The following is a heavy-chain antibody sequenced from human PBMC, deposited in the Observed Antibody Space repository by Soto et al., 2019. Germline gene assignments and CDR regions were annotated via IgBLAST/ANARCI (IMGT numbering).Heavy chain of an antibody. V-gene: IGHV4-39*07. J-gene: IGHJ6*03. Sequence: SETLSLTCTVSGGSISSGDYYWSWIRQPPGMALEWIGEINHLGSINYNPSLKSRVTMSVDTSKNQFSLTLNSVTAADTATYYCARGGISHWAYFYYMDVWDRGTTVTVSS. CDR3: ARGGISHWAYFYYMDV. D-gene: IGHD2-21*01. CDR1: GGSISSGDYY. CDR2: INHLGSI.